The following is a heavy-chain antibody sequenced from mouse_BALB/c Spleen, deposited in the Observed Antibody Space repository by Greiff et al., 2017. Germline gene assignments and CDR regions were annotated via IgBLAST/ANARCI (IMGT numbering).Heavy chain of an antibody. CDR2: IRDGGSYT. CDR3: ARDGGNWYFDV. D-gene: IGHD1-1*01. J-gene: IGHJ1*01. CDR1: GFTFSDYY. V-gene: IGHV5-4*02. Sequence: EVHLVESGGGLVKPGGSLKLSCAASGFTFSDYYMYWVRQTPEKRLEWVATIRDGGSYTYYPDSVKGRFTISRDNAKNNLYLQMSSLKSEDTAMYYCARDGGNWYFDVWGAGTTVTVSS.